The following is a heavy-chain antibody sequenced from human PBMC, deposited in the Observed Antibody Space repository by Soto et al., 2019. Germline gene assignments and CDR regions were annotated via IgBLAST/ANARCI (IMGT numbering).Heavy chain of an antibody. D-gene: IGHD6-19*01. CDR2: ISGSGGST. V-gene: IGHV3-23*01. Sequence: GGSLRLSCAASGFTFSSYAMSWVRQAPGKGLEWVSAISGSGGSTYYADSVKGRFTISRDNSKNTLYLQMNSLRAEDTAVYYCAKAQRVTVARGWNWFDPWGQGTLVTV. J-gene: IGHJ5*02. CDR1: GFTFSSYA. CDR3: AKAQRVTVARGWNWFDP.